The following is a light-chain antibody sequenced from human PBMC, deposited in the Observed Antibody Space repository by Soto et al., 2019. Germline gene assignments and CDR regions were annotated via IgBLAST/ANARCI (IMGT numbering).Light chain of an antibody. Sequence: NVLTQSPGTLSLSAGERATLSCRASQTVTSSHLAWYQQRPGQAPRLLIYAASSRATGIPDRFGGSGSGRNFTLTISRLEPEDFAVYYCHQYGSSPWTFGQGTKGEIK. CDR1: QTVTSSH. J-gene: IGKJ1*01. CDR2: AAS. CDR3: HQYGSSPWT. V-gene: IGKV3-20*01.